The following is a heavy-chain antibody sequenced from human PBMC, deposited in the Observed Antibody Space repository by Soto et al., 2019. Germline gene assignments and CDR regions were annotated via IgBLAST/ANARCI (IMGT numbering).Heavy chain of an antibody. V-gene: IGHV1-69*01. D-gene: IGHD7-27*01. CDR1: GGTFNTYN. Sequence: QVQLVQSGAEVKKPGSSVKVSCKASGGTFNTYNINWVRQAPGQGLEWMGGILPIFGTPNYAQRFQGRVTITADDSTSTAYMELSSLRSEDTAVYYCARDETGDSYYYYYGMDVWGQGTTVTVTS. J-gene: IGHJ6*02. CDR2: ILPIFGTP. CDR3: ARDETGDSYYYYYGMDV.